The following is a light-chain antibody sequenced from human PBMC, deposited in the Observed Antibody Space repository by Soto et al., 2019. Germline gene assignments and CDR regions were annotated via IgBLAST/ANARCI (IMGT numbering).Light chain of an antibody. V-gene: IGLV1-44*01. Sequence: QSVLTQPPSASGTPGQRVTISCSGSGSSIGTNTVNWYRQLPGTAPKLLIYGDNQRPSGVPDRFSGSKSGTSASLAISGLQSEDEADYYCAAWDGSRNNVLFVVGTQLTVL. CDR1: GSSIGTNT. CDR3: AAWDGSRNNVL. CDR2: GDN. J-gene: IGLJ2*01.